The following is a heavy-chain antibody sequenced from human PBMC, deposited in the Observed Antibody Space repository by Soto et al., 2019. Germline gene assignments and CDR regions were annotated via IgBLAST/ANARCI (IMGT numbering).Heavy chain of an antibody. V-gene: IGHV3-23*01. CDR3: WTDPNFYDDSAYFTSRWFDN. Sequence: EVQVSESGGGLVQPGGSLRLSCEASKLTYSDYPMTSVRQAPGKGLEWVASISGSGDNTYYADSVKGRFAISRDDSKSTLYLQMNSLRGDDADIYYCWTDPNFYDDSAYFTSRWFDNWDQGTQVTVSS. CDR2: ISGSGDNT. J-gene: IGHJ4*02. D-gene: IGHD3-22*01. CDR1: KLTYSDYP.